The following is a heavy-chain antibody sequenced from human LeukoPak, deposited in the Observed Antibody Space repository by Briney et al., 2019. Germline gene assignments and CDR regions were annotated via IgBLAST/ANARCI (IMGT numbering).Heavy chain of an antibody. J-gene: IGHJ6*02. CDR3: AKGPLGYCSSTSCLYYYYYGMDV. Sequence: GGSLRLSCAASGFTFSSYGMHWVRQAPGKGLEWVAVISYDGSNKYYADSVKGRFTISRDNSKNTLYLQMNSLRAEDTAVYYRAKGPLGYCSSTSCLYYYYYGMDVWGQGTTVTVSS. CDR2: ISYDGSNK. V-gene: IGHV3-30*18. D-gene: IGHD2-2*01. CDR1: GFTFSSYG.